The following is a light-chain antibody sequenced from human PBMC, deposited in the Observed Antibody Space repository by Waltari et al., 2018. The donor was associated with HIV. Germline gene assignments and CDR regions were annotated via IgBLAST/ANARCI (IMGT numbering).Light chain of an antibody. Sequence: DIQMTQSPSSLSASVGDRVTITCRASQTISTYLNWYQQKPGKAPNLLIYAAFNLQSGVPSRFSGSGSVTDFTLTISSLQPEDFASYYCQQSYKAPRTFGQGTKVEIK. J-gene: IGKJ1*01. V-gene: IGKV1-39*01. CDR1: QTISTY. CDR3: QQSYKAPRT. CDR2: AAF.